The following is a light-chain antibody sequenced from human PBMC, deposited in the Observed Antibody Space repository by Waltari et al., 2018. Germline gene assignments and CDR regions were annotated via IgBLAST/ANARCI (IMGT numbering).Light chain of an antibody. CDR1: QRVLYSPNNKNY. V-gene: IGKV4-1*01. Sequence: DIVMSQSPDSLAVSLGARATINCKSSQRVLYSPNNKNYLAWYQQKPGQAPKLLINWASTREFGVPDRFSGSASGTDFTLTISSLQAEDVAVYYCQQYSVTPLTFGGGTKVEIK. J-gene: IGKJ4*01. CDR2: WAS. CDR3: QQYSVTPLT.